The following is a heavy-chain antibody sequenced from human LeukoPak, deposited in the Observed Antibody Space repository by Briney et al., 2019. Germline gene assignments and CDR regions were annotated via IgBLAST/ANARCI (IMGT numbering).Heavy chain of an antibody. CDR2: IYYSGST. J-gene: IGHJ4*02. D-gene: IGHD1-26*01. CDR3: ARLNRSGGSYFDY. CDR1: GYSISSSNW. V-gene: IGHV4-28*06. Sequence: SDTLSLTCAVSGYSISSSNWWSWIRQPPGKGLEWIGYIYYSGSTNYNPSLKSRVTMSVDTSKNQFSLKLSSVTALDTAVYYCARLNRSGGSYFDYWGQGTLVTVSS.